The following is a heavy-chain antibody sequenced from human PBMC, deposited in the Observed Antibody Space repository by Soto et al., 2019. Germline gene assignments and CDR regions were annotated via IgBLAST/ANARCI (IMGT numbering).Heavy chain of an antibody. CDR3: RYVGGSSSCDYYCDF. CDR2: MSTYKENM. Sequence: ASVKVSCKVSGSTFTSTGICWVRQAPGQELEWLGWMSTYKENMDSAPKLEDRLTMTTDRSTTTAHMELRNLESDDRALYSSRYVGGSSSCDYYCDFWRRRNTIAVSS. V-gene: IGHV1-18*04. CDR1: GSTFTSTG. D-gene: IGHD5-12*01. J-gene: IGHJ4*02.